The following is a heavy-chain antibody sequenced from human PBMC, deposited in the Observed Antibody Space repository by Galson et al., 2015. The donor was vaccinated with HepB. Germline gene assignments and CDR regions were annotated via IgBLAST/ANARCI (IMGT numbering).Heavy chain of an antibody. CDR3: VRGRVVIAPYSFDY. Sequence: SLRLSCAASGFNFSSYSMSWVRQAPGKGLECVANIKHDGSEKYYVDSVKGRFTISRDNAKNSLYLQMNSLRAEDTAVYYCVRGRVVIAPYSFDYWGQGTLVTASS. D-gene: IGHD2-21*01. V-gene: IGHV3-7*01. CDR1: GFNFSSYS. CDR2: IKHDGSEK. J-gene: IGHJ4*02.